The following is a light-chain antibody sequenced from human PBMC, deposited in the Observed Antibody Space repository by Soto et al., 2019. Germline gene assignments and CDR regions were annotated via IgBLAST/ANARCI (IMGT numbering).Light chain of an antibody. CDR3: QQYGSSIT. CDR1: QTVSSRF. CDR2: GAS. V-gene: IGKV3-20*01. J-gene: IGKJ5*01. Sequence: EIVLTQSPGALSLSPGERATLSCRASQTVSSRFLAWYQQKPGQAPRLLIYGASTRAAGIPDRFSGSGSGTDFTLTISRLEPEDFAVFYCQQYGSSITFGQGTRLEI.